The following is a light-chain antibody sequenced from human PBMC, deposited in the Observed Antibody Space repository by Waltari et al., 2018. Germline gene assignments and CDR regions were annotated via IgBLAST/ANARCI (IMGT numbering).Light chain of an antibody. V-gene: IGKV3-20*01. J-gene: IGKJ1*01. CDR3: QKYVNLPAT. CDR1: QSVGRY. CDR2: DAS. Sequence: EIVLTQSPGTLSLSPGGRATLSCRASQSVGRYLAWYQQKPCQAPRLLIYDASTRATGIPDRFSGSGSGTDFSLTISRLEPEDFAVYYCQKYVNLPATFGQGTKVEIK.